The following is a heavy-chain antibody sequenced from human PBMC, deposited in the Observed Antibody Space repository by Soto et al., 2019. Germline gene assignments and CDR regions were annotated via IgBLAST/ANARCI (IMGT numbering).Heavy chain of an antibody. CDR1: GFTFDDYG. CDR3: ARVRGADYIDAFDI. V-gene: IGHV3-20*01. J-gene: IGHJ3*02. D-gene: IGHD4-4*01. CDR2: INWNGGST. Sequence: EVQLVESGGGVVRPGGSLRLSCAASGFTFDDYGMSWVRQAPGKGLGWVSGINWNGGSTGYADSVKGRFTISRDNAKNSLYLQMNSLRAEDTALYHCARVRGADYIDAFDIWGQGTMVTVSS.